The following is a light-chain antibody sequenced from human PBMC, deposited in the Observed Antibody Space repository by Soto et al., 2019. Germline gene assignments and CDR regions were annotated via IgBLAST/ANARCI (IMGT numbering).Light chain of an antibody. CDR3: MQGTYWVYT. J-gene: IGKJ2*01. CDR2: KVS. Sequence: DVVMTQSPLSLPVTLGQPASISCRSSQNLLYSDRNTYLNWFHQRPGQSPRRLIYKVSNRDSGVPDRFSGSGSGTDFTLKISTVEAEDVGIYYCMQGTYWVYTFGQGTKLEIK. CDR1: QNLLYSDRNTY. V-gene: IGKV2-30*01.